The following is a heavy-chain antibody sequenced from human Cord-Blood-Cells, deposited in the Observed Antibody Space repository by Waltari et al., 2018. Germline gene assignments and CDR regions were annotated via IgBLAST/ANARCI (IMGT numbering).Heavy chain of an antibody. V-gene: IGHV4-34*01. CDR1: GGSFSGYY. Sequence: QVQLQQWGAGLLKPSETLSLTCAVYGGSFSGYYWSWIRQPPGKGLEWIGEINHSGSTNYNPSLKSRVTISVDTSKNQFSLKLSSVTAADTAVYYCARVDSSSWYYYYYYMDVWGKGTTVTVSS. CDR2: INHSGST. D-gene: IGHD6-13*01. J-gene: IGHJ6*03. CDR3: ARVDSSSWYYYYYYMDV.